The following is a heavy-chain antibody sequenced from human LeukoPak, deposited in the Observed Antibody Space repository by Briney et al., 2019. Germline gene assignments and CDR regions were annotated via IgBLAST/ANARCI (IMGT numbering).Heavy chain of an antibody. J-gene: IGHJ4*02. CDR2: INPNSGGT. CDR3: ATIEWVKVAAAPSGNFDY. Sequence: ASVKVSCKASGYTFTGYDMHWVRQAPGQGLEWMGWINPNSGGTNYAQKFQGRVTMTRDTSISTAYMELSRLRSDDTAVYYCATIEWVKVAAAPSGNFDYWGQGTLVTVSS. D-gene: IGHD6-13*01. CDR1: GYTFTGYD. V-gene: IGHV1-2*02.